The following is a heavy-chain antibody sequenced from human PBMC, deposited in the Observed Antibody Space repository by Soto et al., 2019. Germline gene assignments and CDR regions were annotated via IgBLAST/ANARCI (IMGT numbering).Heavy chain of an antibody. D-gene: IGHD3-22*01. CDR1: GFTFSSYG. CDR3: ARSCGSSGHRYYYYGMDV. J-gene: IGHJ6*02. V-gene: IGHV3-33*01. CDR2: IWYDGSNK. Sequence: QVQLVESGGGVVQPGRSLRLSCAASGFTFSSYGMHWVRQAPGKGLEWVAVIWYDGSNKYYADSVKGRFTISRDNSKNTLYLHMNSLRAEDTAVYYCARSCGSSGHRYYYYGMDVWGQGTTVTVSS.